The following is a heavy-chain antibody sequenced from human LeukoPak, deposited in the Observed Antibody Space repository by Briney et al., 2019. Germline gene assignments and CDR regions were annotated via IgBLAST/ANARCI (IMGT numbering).Heavy chain of an antibody. Sequence: GGSLRLSCAASGFTFSSYAMHWVRQAPGKGLEWVAVISYDGSNKYYADSVKGRFTISRDNSKNTLYLQMNSLRAEDTAVYYCARGENPGIALAGTGFDYWGQGTLVTVSS. CDR1: GFTFSSYA. CDR2: ISYDGSNK. J-gene: IGHJ4*02. D-gene: IGHD6-19*01. V-gene: IGHV3-30-3*01. CDR3: ARGENPGIALAGTGFDY.